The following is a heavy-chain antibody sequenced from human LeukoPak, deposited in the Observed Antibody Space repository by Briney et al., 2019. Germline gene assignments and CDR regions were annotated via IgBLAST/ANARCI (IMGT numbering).Heavy chain of an antibody. V-gene: IGHV3-53*01. D-gene: IGHD2-15*01. CDR2: IYSGGST. J-gene: IGHJ6*02. Sequence: GGSLRLSCAASGFIVSSNYMSWVRQAPGKGLEWVSDIYSGGSTHYADSVKGRFTISRDNSKNTLDLQMNSLRAEDTAVYYCARAGYCSGGRCYSGYYYGMDVWGQGTTVTVSS. CDR3: ARAGYCSGGRCYSGYYYGMDV. CDR1: GFIVSSNY.